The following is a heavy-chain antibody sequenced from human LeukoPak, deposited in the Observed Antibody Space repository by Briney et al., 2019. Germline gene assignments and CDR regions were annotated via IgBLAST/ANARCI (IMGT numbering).Heavy chain of an antibody. V-gene: IGHV3-53*01. D-gene: IGHD6-19*01. CDR2: IYSGGST. CDR3: ARVISGYSSGWYWYFDL. Sequence: GGSLRLSCAASGFTVGSNYMSWVRQAPGKGLEWVSVIYSGGSTYYADSVKGRFTISRDNSKNTLYLQMNSLRAEDTAVYYCARVISGYSSGWYWYFDLWGRGTLVTVSS. CDR1: GFTVGSNY. J-gene: IGHJ2*01.